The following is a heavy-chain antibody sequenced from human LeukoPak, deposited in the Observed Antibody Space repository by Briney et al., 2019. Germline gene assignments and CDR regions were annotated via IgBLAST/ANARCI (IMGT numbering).Heavy chain of an antibody. CDR1: GFTFSSYS. CDR2: ISSSSSYI. V-gene: IGHV3-21*01. J-gene: IGHJ3*02. Sequence: GGSLRLSCAASGFTFSSYSMNWVRQAPWKGLEWVSSISSSSSYIYYADSVKGRFTISRDNAKNSLYLQMNSLRAEDTAVYYCAREPPGAFDIWGQGTMVTVSS. CDR3: AREPPGAFDI.